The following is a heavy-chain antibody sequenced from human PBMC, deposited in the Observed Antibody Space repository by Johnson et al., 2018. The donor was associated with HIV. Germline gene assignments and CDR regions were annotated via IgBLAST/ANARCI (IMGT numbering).Heavy chain of an antibody. CDR1: GFTFSSYG. Sequence: QVQLVESGGGVVRPGGSLRLSCAASGFTFSSYGMHWVRQAPGKGLEWVAFIRYDGRNKYYADSVKGRFTISRDNSKNTLYLQMTSLRAEDTAVYYCARSYSTSWNASDIWGQGTMVTVSS. V-gene: IGHV3-30*02. CDR2: IRYDGRNK. D-gene: IGHD4-11*01. CDR3: ARSYSTSWNASDI. J-gene: IGHJ3*02.